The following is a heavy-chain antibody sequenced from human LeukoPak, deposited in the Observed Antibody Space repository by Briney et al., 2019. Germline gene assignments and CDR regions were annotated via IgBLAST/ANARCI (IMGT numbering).Heavy chain of an antibody. CDR1: GGSIDNYY. J-gene: IGHJ4*02. V-gene: IGHV4-4*08. CDR2: IYTTGNT. Sequence: SETLSLTCDVSGGSIDNYYWTWIRQPPGEGLEWIGYIYTTGNTNYNPSLKSRVTMSVDTSKNQISLRLSSVTAADTAVYFCARDYYENSGFCSWGLGTLVTVSS. D-gene: IGHD3-22*01. CDR3: ARDYYENSGFCS.